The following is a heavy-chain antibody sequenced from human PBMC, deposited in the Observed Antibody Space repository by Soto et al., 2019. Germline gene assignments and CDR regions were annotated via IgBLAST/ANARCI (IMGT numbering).Heavy chain of an antibody. J-gene: IGHJ6*02. CDR3: AKDHDYYDSSGYYYYYYGMDV. Sequence: GGSLRLSCAASGFTFSSYAMSWVRQAPGKGLEWVSAISGSGGSTYYADSVKGRFTISRDNSKNTLYLQMNSLRAEDTAVYYCAKDHDYYDSSGYYYYYYGMDVWGQGTTVTVSS. D-gene: IGHD3-22*01. CDR1: GFTFSSYA. V-gene: IGHV3-23*01. CDR2: ISGSGGST.